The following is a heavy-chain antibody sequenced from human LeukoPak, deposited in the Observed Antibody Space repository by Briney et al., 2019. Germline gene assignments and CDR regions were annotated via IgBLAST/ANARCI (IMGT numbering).Heavy chain of an antibody. V-gene: IGHV4-34*01. D-gene: IGHD1-14*01. Sequence: PSETLSLTCAVYGGSFSGYYWSWIRQPPGKGLEWIGEINHSGSTNYNPSLKSRVTTSVDTSKNQFSLKLSSVTAADTAVYYCARGRGPAGRKNYYYYYMDVWGKGTTVTVSS. CDR2: INHSGST. CDR3: ARGRGPAGRKNYYYYYMDV. J-gene: IGHJ6*03. CDR1: GGSFSGYY.